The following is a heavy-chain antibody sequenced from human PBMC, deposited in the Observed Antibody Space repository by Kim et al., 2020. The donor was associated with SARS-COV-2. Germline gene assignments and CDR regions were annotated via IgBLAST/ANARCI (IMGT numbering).Heavy chain of an antibody. V-gene: IGHV3-48*02. J-gene: IGHJ4*02. CDR3: ARDGGYSGYDPSVTWVDY. D-gene: IGHD5-12*01. Sequence: NGRFTNSREHAKNSLYLQMNSLRDEDTAVYYCARDGGYSGYDPSVTWVDYWGQGTLVTVSS.